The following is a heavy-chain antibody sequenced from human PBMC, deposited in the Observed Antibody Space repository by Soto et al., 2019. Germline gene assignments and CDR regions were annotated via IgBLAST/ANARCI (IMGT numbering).Heavy chain of an antibody. CDR3: TTDTIVVKAFDI. D-gene: IGHD3-22*01. J-gene: IGHJ3*02. V-gene: IGHV3-15*01. CDR2: IKSKTDGGTT. CDR1: GCTFSNAW. Sequence: PGGCMRLSCAASGCTFSNAWMSWVRQAQGKGLEWVGRIKSKTDGGTTDYAAPVKGRFTISRDDSKNTLYLQMNSLKTEDTAVYYCTTDTIVVKAFDIWGQGTMVTVSS.